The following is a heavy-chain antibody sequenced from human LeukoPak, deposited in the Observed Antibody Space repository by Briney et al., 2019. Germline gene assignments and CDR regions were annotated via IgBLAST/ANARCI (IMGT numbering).Heavy chain of an antibody. CDR3: AKDPVGRFDP. Sequence: GASLRLSCEASGFTFSTHAMSWVPQYPGKGLEGVSTVTTSGGNTYYADSVRGRFTISRNNSKNTLYLQINSLRAEDTAVYYCAKDPVGRFDPWGQGTLVTVSS. J-gene: IGHJ5*02. CDR2: VTTSGGNT. CDR1: GFTFSTHA. D-gene: IGHD4-23*01. V-gene: IGHV3-23*01.